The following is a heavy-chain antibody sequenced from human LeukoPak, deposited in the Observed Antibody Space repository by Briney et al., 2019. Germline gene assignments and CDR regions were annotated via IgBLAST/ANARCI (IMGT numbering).Heavy chain of an antibody. CDR2: ISSSSSYI. Sequence: GGSLRLSCAASGFTFSSYSMNWVRQAPGKELEWVSSISSSSSYIYYADSVKGRFTISRDNAKNSLYLQMNSLRAEDTAVYYCAEGGLRDAFDIWGQGTMVTVSS. V-gene: IGHV3-21*01. CDR3: AEGGLRDAFDI. CDR1: GFTFSSYS. J-gene: IGHJ3*02.